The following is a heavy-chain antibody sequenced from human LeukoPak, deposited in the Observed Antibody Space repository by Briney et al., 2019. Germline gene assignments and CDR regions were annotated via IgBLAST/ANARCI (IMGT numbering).Heavy chain of an antibody. Sequence: SETLSLTCAVSGYSISSGYYWGWIRQPPGKGLEWMGSIYHSGSTYYNPSLKSRVTISVDTSKNQFSLKLSSVTAADTAVYYCARELGCSGGSCFRWFDPWGQGTLVTVSS. D-gene: IGHD2-15*01. J-gene: IGHJ5*02. CDR3: ARELGCSGGSCFRWFDP. V-gene: IGHV4-38-2*02. CDR2: IYHSGST. CDR1: GYSISSGYY.